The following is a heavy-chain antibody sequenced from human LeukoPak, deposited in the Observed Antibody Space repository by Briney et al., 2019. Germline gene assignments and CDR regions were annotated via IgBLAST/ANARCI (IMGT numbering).Heavy chain of an antibody. CDR3: ARWGSSWRFDY. CDR1: GGSFSGYY. J-gene: IGHJ4*02. Sequence: SETLSLTCAVYGGSFSGYYWSWIRQPPGKGLEWIGEINHSGSTNYNPSLKSRVTISVDTSKNQFSLKLSSVTAADTAVYYCARWGSSWRFDYWGQGTLVTVSS. D-gene: IGHD6-13*01. V-gene: IGHV4-34*01. CDR2: INHSGST.